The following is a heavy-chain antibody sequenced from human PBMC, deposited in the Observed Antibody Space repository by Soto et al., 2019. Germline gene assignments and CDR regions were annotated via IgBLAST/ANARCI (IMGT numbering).Heavy chain of an antibody. V-gene: IGHV4-59*01. CDR3: ARGGGVYYFDY. Sequence: SETLSLTCTVSGGSIPSYYWSWIRQPPGKGLEWIGYIYYSGITDYNPSLKSRVTISVDTSKSQFSLKLSSVTAADTAVYYCARGGGVYYFDYWGQGTLVTVSS. D-gene: IGHD2-8*02. J-gene: IGHJ4*02. CDR1: GGSIPSYY. CDR2: IYYSGIT.